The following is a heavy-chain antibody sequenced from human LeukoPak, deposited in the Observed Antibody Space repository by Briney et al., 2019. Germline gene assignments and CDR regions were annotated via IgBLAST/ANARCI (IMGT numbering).Heavy chain of an antibody. CDR3: AKRGVVIRVILVGFHKEAYYFDS. D-gene: IGHD3-22*01. V-gene: IGHV3-23*01. CDR1: GITLSNYG. J-gene: IGHJ4*02. Sequence: GGSLRLSCVVSGITLSNYGMSWVRQAPGKGLEWVAGISGSGGSTNYADSVKGRFTISRDNPKNTLYLQMNSLRAEDKAVYFCAKRGVVIRVILVGFHKEAYYFDSWGQGALVTVSS. CDR2: ISGSGGST.